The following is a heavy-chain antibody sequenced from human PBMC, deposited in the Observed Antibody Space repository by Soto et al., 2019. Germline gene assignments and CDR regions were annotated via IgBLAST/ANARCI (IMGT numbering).Heavy chain of an antibody. CDR3: ARPVLMDTGVRYYYGMDV. V-gene: IGHV1-69*01. CDR2: IIPMFGTA. D-gene: IGHD5-18*01. CDR1: GGTFSSYA. J-gene: IGHJ6*02. Sequence: QVQLVQSGAEVKKPGSSVKVSCKASGGTFSSYAMNWVRQAPGQGLEWMGGIIPMFGTADYAQKFQARVTITADESTSTAYMELSSLRSEDTAVYYCARPVLMDTGVRYYYGMDVWRQGTTVTVSS.